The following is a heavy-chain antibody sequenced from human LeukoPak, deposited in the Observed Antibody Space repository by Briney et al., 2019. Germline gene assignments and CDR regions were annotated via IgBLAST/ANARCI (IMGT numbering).Heavy chain of an antibody. CDR2: ISTDGSST. Sequence: PGGSLRLSCAASGFTISGYWMHWVRQAPGKGLVWLSRISTDGSSTNYADSVKGRFTISRDNAKNSLYLQMNSLRDEDTAVYYCARDVRWLRFVFDHWGQGIPVTVSS. J-gene: IGHJ4*02. V-gene: IGHV3-74*01. D-gene: IGHD5-12*01. CDR1: GFTISGYW. CDR3: ARDVRWLRFVFDH.